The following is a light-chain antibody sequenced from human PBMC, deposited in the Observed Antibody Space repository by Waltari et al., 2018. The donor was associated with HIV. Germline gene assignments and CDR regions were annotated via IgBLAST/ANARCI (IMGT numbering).Light chain of an antibody. J-gene: IGKJ1*01. CDR2: GAS. V-gene: IGKV3-20*01. Sequence: EIVLTQSPGTLSLSPGKRATLSCRASQNVSSNYLAWYHQKPGQAPRLLIYGASSRATGIPDRFSGSGSGTDFTLTITRLEPEDFAVFYCQLYGTSWTFGQGTTVEIK. CDR3: QLYGTSWT. CDR1: QNVSSNY.